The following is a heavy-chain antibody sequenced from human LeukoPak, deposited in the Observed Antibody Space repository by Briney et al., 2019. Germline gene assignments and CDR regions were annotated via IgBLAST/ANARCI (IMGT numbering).Heavy chain of an antibody. V-gene: IGHV3-21*01. D-gene: IGHD2-8*02. CDR2: ISSSSSYI. J-gene: IGHJ3*02. CDR1: AFTFSSYT. CDR3: ARRLGYCTGGSGTCYSSDAFDI. Sequence: KTGGSLRLSCAASAFTFSSYTMNWVRQAPGKGLEWLSSISSSSSYIFYADSVKGRFTISRDNAKNSLFLQMNSLRAEDTAVYYCARRLGYCTGGSGTCYSSDAFDIWGQGTMVTVSS.